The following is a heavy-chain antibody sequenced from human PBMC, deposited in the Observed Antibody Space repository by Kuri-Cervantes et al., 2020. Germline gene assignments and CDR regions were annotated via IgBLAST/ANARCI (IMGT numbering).Heavy chain of an antibody. Sequence: SETLSLTCTVSGGPISSYCWSWIRQPPGKGLAWIGYIYYSWSSNYNPTLKSRVTISVDTSKNQFSLKLSSVTAADTAVYYCARAGVVPASQFDYWGQGTLVTVSS. V-gene: IGHV4-59*01. J-gene: IGHJ4*02. CDR1: GGPISSYC. CDR2: IYYSWSS. D-gene: IGHD2-15*01. CDR3: ARAGVVPASQFDY.